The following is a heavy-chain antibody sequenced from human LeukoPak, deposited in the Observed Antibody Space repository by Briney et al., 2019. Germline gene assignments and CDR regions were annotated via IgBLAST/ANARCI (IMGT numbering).Heavy chain of an antibody. CDR3: ARRDHTGRSHAWFDP. D-gene: IGHD1-14*01. Sequence: PSETLSLTCTVSGGSVGTISHFWDWVRQPPGKGLEWIVSLSDTGTTYYNPSLESRVTMSVDTSKNQFSLKLSSVTAADTAVYYCARRDHTGRSHAWFDPWGQGTLVTVSS. CDR1: GGSVGTISHF. CDR2: LSDTGTT. J-gene: IGHJ5*02. V-gene: IGHV4-39*01.